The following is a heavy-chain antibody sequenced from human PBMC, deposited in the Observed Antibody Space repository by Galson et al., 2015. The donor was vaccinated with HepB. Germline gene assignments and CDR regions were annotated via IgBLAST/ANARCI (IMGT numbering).Heavy chain of an antibody. V-gene: IGHV3-30*04. CDR2: ISYDGSNK. Sequence: SLRLSCAASGFTFSSYAMHWVRQAPGKGLEWVAVISYDGSNKYYADSVKGRFTISRDNSKNTLYLQMNSLRAEDTAVYYCARGGYYDSSGYDWYFDLWGRGTLVTVSS. CDR1: GFTFSSYA. CDR3: ARGGYYDSSGYDWYFDL. D-gene: IGHD3-22*01. J-gene: IGHJ2*01.